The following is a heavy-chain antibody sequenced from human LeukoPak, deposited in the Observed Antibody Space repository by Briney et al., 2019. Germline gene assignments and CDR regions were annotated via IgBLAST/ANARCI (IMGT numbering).Heavy chain of an antibody. Sequence: VSVKVSCKASGYAFTGYYMQWVRKAPGQGLEWLERMDPNRGDTNYAQKFRGRVSMTRDMSISTAYMELIRMTSDDTAVYYCGSGGGGGFDYWGQGTLVTVSS. D-gene: IGHD3-10*01. CDR2: MDPNRGDT. CDR3: GSGGGGGFDY. V-gene: IGHV1-2*06. CDR1: GYAFTGYY. J-gene: IGHJ4*02.